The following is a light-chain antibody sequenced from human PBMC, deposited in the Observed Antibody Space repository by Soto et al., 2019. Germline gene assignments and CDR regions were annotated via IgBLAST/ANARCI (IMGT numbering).Light chain of an antibody. CDR3: QSYDSSLRGDVV. J-gene: IGLJ2*01. Sequence: VLTQPPSVSGAPGQRVTISCTGSSSNIGAGYDVHWYQQLPGTAPKLLIYGNSNRPSGVPDRFAGSKSGTSASLAITGLQAEDDAEYYCQSYDSSLRGDVVFGGGTKVTVL. V-gene: IGLV1-40*01. CDR2: GNS. CDR1: SSNIGAGYD.